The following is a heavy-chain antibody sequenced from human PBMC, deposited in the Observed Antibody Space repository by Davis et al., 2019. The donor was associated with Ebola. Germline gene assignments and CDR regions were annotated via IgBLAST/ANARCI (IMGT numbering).Heavy chain of an antibody. Sequence: GESLKISCAASGFTFSDYYMSWIRQAPGKGLEWVSLIYSGGTTDYADSVKGRFTISRDNSKNTLYLQMNSLRAEDTAVYYCAKDKVYYGSGSYFDYWGQGTLVTVSS. CDR1: GFTFSDYY. D-gene: IGHD3-10*01. CDR2: IYSGGTT. CDR3: AKDKVYYGSGSYFDY. J-gene: IGHJ4*02. V-gene: IGHV3-66*02.